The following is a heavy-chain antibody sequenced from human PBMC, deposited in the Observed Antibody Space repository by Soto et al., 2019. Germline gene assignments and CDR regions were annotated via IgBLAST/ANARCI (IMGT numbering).Heavy chain of an antibody. V-gene: IGHV4-39*01. J-gene: IGHJ4*02. D-gene: IGHD2-8*01. CDR1: GGSISSSSYY. CDR2: IYYSGST. CDR3: ARHTLYLRYLNPTQYYFDY. Sequence: NPSETLSLTCTVSGGSISSSSYYWGWIRQPPGKGLEWIGSIYYSGSTYYNPSLKSRVTISVDTSKNQFSLKLSSVTAADTAVYYCARHTLYLRYLNPTQYYFDYWGQGTLVTVSS.